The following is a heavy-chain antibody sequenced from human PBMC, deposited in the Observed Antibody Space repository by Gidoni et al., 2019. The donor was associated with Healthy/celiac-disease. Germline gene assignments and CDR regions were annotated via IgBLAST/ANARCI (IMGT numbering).Heavy chain of an antibody. D-gene: IGHD2-15*01. J-gene: IGHJ3*02. CDR2: ISSSSSYI. CDR3: ASSAVVVAAPGAFDI. CDR1: GFTFSSYS. Sequence: EVQLVESGGGLVKPGGSLSLSCAASGFTFSSYSMNGVRQAPGKGLEWVSSISSSSSYIYYADSVKGRFTISRDNAKNSLYLQMNSLRAEDTAVYYCASSAVVVAAPGAFDIWGQGTMVTVSS. V-gene: IGHV3-21*01.